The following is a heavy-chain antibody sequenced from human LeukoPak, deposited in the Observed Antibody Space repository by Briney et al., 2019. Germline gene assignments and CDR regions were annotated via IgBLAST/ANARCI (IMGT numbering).Heavy chain of an antibody. CDR1: GGTFSSYA. D-gene: IGHD1-26*01. J-gene: IGHJ3*02. V-gene: IGHV1-69*05. Sequence: SVKVSCKASGGTFSSYAISWVRQAPGQGLEWMGRIIPIFGTANYAQKFQGRVTITTDESTSTAYMELSSLRSEDTAVYYCATTQGIVGATWPLSAFDIWGQGTMVTVSP. CDR2: IIPIFGTA. CDR3: ATTQGIVGATWPLSAFDI.